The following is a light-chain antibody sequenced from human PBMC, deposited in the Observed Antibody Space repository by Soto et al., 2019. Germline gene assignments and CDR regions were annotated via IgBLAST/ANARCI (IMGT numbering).Light chain of an antibody. CDR3: QQSYSTPYP. J-gene: IGKJ2*01. CDR2: AIS. CDR1: QSITHY. V-gene: IGKV1-39*01. Sequence: DIQITHCPSSVSASLLYRVTVPCRASQSITHYLNWYQQKPGKAPKLLMYAISTLQSGVPPRFGGSGSGTEFTLTISSLQPDDFATYYCQQSYSTPYPFGQGTKVDIK.